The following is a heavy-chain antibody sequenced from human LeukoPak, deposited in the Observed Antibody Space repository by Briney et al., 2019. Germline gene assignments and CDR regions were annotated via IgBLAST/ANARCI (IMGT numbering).Heavy chain of an antibody. CDR2: INHSGST. CDR1: GGSFSGYY. Sequence: SETLSLTCAVYGGSFSGYYWSWIRQPPGKGLEWVGEINHSGSTNYNPSLKSRVTISVDTSKNQFSLKLSSVTAADTAVYYCARRPRFLEWFRWFDPWGQGTLVTVSS. CDR3: ARRPRFLEWFRWFDP. J-gene: IGHJ5*02. D-gene: IGHD3-3*01. V-gene: IGHV4-34*01.